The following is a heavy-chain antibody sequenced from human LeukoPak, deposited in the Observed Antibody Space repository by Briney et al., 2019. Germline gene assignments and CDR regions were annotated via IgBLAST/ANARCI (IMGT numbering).Heavy chain of an antibody. CDR3: ARANRRAFGGLCLDY. CDR2: ISAYNGNT. CDR1: GYTFTSYG. J-gene: IGHJ4*02. V-gene: IGHV1-18*01. D-gene: IGHD3-10*01. Sequence: ASVKVSCKASGYTFTSYGISWVRQAPGQGLEWMGWISAYNGNTNYAQKLQGRVTMTTDTSTSTAYMELRSLRSDDTAVYYCARANRRAFGGLCLDYWGQGTLVTVSS.